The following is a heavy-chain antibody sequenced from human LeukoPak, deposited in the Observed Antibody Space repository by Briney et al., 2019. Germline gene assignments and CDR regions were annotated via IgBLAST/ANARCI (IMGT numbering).Heavy chain of an antibody. J-gene: IGHJ4*02. D-gene: IGHD5-18*01. CDR1: GFTFRSYA. Sequence: GGSLRLSCAASGFTFRSYAMHWVRQAPGKGLEWVAVTSYDGKNNYADSVKGRFTISRDISRKNLYLQMSSLTSDDAGVYYCARGFDTHFNRDSYFDSWGQGTLVTVSS. CDR2: TSYDGKN. CDR3: ARGFDTHFNRDSYFDS. V-gene: IGHV3-30*03.